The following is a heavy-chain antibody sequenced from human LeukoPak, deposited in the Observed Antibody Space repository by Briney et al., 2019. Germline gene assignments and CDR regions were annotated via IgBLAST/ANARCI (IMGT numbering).Heavy chain of an antibody. D-gene: IGHD3-22*01. CDR1: GGSISSYY. V-gene: IGHV4-59*06. CDR3: ARGGLMTTYYYDSSGLGDFDY. CDR2: IYYSGST. J-gene: IGHJ4*02. Sequence: PSETLSLTCTVSGGSISSYYWSWIRQHPGKGLEWIGYIYYSGSTYYNPSLKSRVTISVDTSKSQFSLKLSSVTAADTAVYYCARGGLMTTYYYDSSGLGDFDYWGQGTLVTVSS.